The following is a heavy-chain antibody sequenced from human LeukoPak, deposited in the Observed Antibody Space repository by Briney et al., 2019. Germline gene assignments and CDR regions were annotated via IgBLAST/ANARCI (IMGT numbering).Heavy chain of an antibody. CDR2: ISSRSSTI. J-gene: IGHJ5*02. Sequence: GGSLRLSCPASGFTFSTYSMNWVRQAPGKGLEWVSYISSRSSTIYYADSVKGRFAISRDNAKNSLYLQMNSLRDEDTAVYYCARGAIAGRGDNWFWFDPWGQGTLVTVSS. D-gene: IGHD6-19*01. CDR1: GFTFSTYS. CDR3: ARGAIAGRGDNWFWFDP. V-gene: IGHV3-48*02.